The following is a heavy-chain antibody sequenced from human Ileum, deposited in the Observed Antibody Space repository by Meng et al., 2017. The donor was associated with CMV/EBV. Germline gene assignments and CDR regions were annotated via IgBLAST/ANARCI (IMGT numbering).Heavy chain of an antibody. CDR2: SSHSGNT. CDR3: ARGRDFWWEMDY. D-gene: IGHD1-26*01. CDR1: SGSFSDFF. V-gene: IGHV4-34*01. J-gene: IGHJ4*02. Sequence: QGPRHQGGAVLLKPLETLSLPCAVYSGSFSDFFWGWIRQPPGKGLEWIRESSHSGNTKYNPSLKSRVTISVDASKNQFSLNMRSVTAADTAVYYCARGRDFWWEMDYTGQGTLVTVSS.